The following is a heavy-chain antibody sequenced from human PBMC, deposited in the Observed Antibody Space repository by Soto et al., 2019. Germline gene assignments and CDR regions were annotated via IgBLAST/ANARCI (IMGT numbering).Heavy chain of an antibody. Sequence: EVQLLEFGGGLVQPGGSLTLSCAASGFNFIVYGMTWVRQAPGKGLEWVSSLSGSSVSAYYADSVKGRFTISKDNSKNTLYLQMNSLRAEDTAVYFCATSSVYFQNWGQGTLVTVSS. CDR1: GFNFIVYG. J-gene: IGHJ4*02. V-gene: IGHV3-23*01. D-gene: IGHD2-8*01. CDR3: ATSSVYFQN. CDR2: LSGSSVSA.